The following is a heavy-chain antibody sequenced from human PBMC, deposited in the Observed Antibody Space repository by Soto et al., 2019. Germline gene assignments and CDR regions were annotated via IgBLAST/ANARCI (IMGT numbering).Heavy chain of an antibody. CDR3: ARGQFYDYVWGSYHFFDY. CDR2: FYFGGST. D-gene: IGHD3-16*02. Sequence: SETLSLTCTVSGGSFSSSNDYWVWIRQPPGKGLEWVGGFYFGGSTNYNPSLKSRVTISVDTSKNQFSLKLSSVTAADTAVYYCARGQFYDYVWGSYHFFDYWGQGTLVTVSS. J-gene: IGHJ4*02. V-gene: IGHV4-39*07. CDR1: GGSFSSSNDY.